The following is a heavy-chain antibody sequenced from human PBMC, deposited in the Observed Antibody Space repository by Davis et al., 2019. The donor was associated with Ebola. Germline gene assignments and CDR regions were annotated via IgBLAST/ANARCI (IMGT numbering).Heavy chain of an antibody. CDR2: IKQDGSEK. V-gene: IGHV3-7*01. CDR1: GFTFSSYW. J-gene: IGHJ4*02. D-gene: IGHD6-13*01. CDR3: ARDEIAAAGPFDY. Sequence: PGGSLRPSCAASGFTFSSYWMSWVRQAPGKGLEWVANIKQDGSEKYYVDSVKGRFTISRDNAKNSLYRQMNSLKAEDTAVYYCARDEIAAAGPFDYWGQGTLVTVSS.